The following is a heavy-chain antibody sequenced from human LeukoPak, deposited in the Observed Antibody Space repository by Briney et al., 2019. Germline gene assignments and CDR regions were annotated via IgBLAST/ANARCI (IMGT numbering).Heavy chain of an antibody. D-gene: IGHD3-22*01. CDR1: GGTFSSYA. J-gene: IGHJ4*02. CDR2: IIPIFGTA. Sequence: ASVKVSCKASGGTFSSYAISWVRQAPGQGLEWMGGIIPIFGTANYAQKFQGRVTITADESTSTAYMELSSLRSEDTAVYYCARTTYYYDSSGYSHFDYWGQGTLVTVYS. V-gene: IGHV1-69*01. CDR3: ARTTYYYDSSGYSHFDY.